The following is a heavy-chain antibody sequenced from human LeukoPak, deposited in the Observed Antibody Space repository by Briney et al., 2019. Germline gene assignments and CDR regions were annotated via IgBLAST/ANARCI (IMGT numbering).Heavy chain of an antibody. CDR3: ARDKLKYFDY. V-gene: IGHV3-33*01. CDR1: GFTFSSYG. J-gene: IGHJ4*02. Sequence: GGSLRLSCAASGFTFSSYGMHWVRQAPGKGLEWVVVIWYDGSNKYYADSVKGRFTISRDNSKNTLYLQMNSLRAEDTAVYYCARDKLKYFDYWGQGTLVTVSS. CDR2: IWYDGSNK.